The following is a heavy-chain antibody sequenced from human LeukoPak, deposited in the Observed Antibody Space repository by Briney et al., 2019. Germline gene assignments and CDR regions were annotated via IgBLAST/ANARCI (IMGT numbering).Heavy chain of an antibody. Sequence: SVRVSCKASGGIFSRYAISWVRQAPGQGLEWMGGIIPIFGTANYAQKFQGRVTITADESTSTAYMELSSLRSEDTAVYYCARGWDHDSDGRPTAYVYWGQGTLVTVSS. CDR1: GGIFSRYA. D-gene: IGHD3-22*01. CDR2: IIPIFGTA. V-gene: IGHV1-69*13. CDR3: ARGWDHDSDGRPTAYVY. J-gene: IGHJ4*02.